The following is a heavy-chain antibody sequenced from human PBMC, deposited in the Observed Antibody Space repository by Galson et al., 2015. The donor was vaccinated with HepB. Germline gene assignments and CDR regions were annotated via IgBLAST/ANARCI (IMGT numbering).Heavy chain of an antibody. CDR2: ITSTSSYI. V-gene: IGHV3-21*01. Sequence: SLRLSCAASGFTFSTYSMNWVRQAPGRGLEWVSSITSTSSYIWYADSVKGRFTISRDNSEKSVYLQMNSLRAEDTAVYYCARVSVVAATRTRSFDYWGQGILVTVSS. CDR1: GFTFSTYS. CDR3: ARVSVVAATRTRSFDY. D-gene: IGHD2-15*01. J-gene: IGHJ4*02.